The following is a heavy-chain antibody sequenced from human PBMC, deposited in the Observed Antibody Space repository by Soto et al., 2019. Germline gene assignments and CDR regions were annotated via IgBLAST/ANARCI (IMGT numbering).Heavy chain of an antibody. Sequence: GASVKVSCKASGYTFTGYYMHWVRQAPGQGLEWMGWINPNSGGTNYAQKFQGRVTMTRDTSISTAYMELSRLRSDDTAVYYCARDIEYSSSSGVDYWGQGTLVTVSS. CDR3: ARDIEYSSSSGVDY. D-gene: IGHD6-6*01. CDR2: INPNSGGT. CDR1: GYTFTGYY. J-gene: IGHJ4*02. V-gene: IGHV1-2*02.